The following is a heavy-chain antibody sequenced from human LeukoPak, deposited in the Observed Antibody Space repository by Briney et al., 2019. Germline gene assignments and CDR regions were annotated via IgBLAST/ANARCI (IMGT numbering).Heavy chain of an antibody. V-gene: IGHV3-23*01. D-gene: IGHD2-15*01. CDR3: AKGSASGRPYYFDS. Sequence: GGSLRLSCAASGFTFSSYAMSWVRQAPGKGLEWVSGITGSGGSTYHADSVKGRFTISRDNSQNTLFLQMSSLRAEDSAIFYCAKGSASGRPYYFDSWAREFWSPSPQ. CDR2: ITGSGGST. J-gene: IGHJ4*02. CDR1: GFTFSSYA.